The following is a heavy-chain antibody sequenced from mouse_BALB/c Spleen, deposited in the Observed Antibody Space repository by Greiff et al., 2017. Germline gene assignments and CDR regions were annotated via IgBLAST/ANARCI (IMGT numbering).Heavy chain of an antibody. V-gene: IGHV14-3*02. CDR2: IDPANGNT. J-gene: IGHJ4*01. D-gene: IGHD2-10*02. CDR1: GFNIKDTY. Sequence: VQLQQSGAELVKPGASVKLSCTASGFNIKDTYMHWVKQRPEQGLEWIGRIDPANGNTKYDPKFQGKATITADTSSNTAYLQLSSLTSEDTAVYYCARGKYGNYDAMDYWGQGTSVTVSS. CDR3: ARGKYGNYDAMDY.